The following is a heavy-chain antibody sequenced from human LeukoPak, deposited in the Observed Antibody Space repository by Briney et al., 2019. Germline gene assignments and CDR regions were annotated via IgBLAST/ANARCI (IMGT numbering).Heavy chain of an antibody. CDR1: GGSISSSSYY. CDR3: ARHMGVVIITWFDP. CDR2: IYYSGST. J-gene: IGHJ5*02. D-gene: IGHD3-3*01. V-gene: IGHV4-39*01. Sequence: SETLSLTCTVSGGSISSSSYYWGWIRQPPGKGLEWIGSIYYSGSTHYNPSLKSRVTISVDTSKNQFSLKLSSVTAADTAVYYCARHMGVVIITWFDPWGQGTLVTVSS.